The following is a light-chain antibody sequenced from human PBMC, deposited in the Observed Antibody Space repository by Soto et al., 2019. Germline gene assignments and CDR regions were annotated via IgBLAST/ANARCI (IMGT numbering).Light chain of an antibody. CDR1: SSNIGSNT. CDR2: TDS. CDR3: VAWDDSLNGPL. Sequence: QSVLTQPPSASGTPGQVGTISCSGSSSNIGSNTVNWYQHLPGTAPKILIYTDSLRPSGVPGRFTAFKSGTSASLAISGLQSEDEADYYCVAWDDSLNGPLFGGGTKLTVL. V-gene: IGLV1-44*01. J-gene: IGLJ2*01.